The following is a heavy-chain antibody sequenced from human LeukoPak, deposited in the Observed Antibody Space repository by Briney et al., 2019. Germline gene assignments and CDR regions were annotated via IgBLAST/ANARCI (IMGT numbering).Heavy chain of an antibody. CDR1: GFTFSSYG. D-gene: IGHD3-10*01. V-gene: IGHV3-30*03. J-gene: IGHJ6*02. CDR2: ISYDGSIR. CDR3: ARPSLWFGPVGYYYGMDV. Sequence: PGGSLRLSCAASGFTFSSYGMHWVRRAPGKGLEWVAVISYDGSIRYYADSVKGRFTVSRDNAKNSLYLQMNSLRAEDTAVYYCARPSLWFGPVGYYYGMDVWGQGTTVTVSS.